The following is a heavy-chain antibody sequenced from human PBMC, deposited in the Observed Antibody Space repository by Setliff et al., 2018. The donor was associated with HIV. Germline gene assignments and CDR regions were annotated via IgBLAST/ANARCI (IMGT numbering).Heavy chain of an antibody. CDR1: GYSISSGYY. V-gene: IGHV4-38-2*01. D-gene: IGHD5-12*01. Sequence: PSETLSLTCAVSGYSISSGYYWGWIRQPPGKGLEWIGSIYHSGSTYYNPSLKSRVTISVDTSKNQFSLKLSSVTAADTAVYYCAPEMATIGFDPRGQGTLVTVSS. CDR3: APEMATIGFDP. J-gene: IGHJ5*02. CDR2: IYHSGST.